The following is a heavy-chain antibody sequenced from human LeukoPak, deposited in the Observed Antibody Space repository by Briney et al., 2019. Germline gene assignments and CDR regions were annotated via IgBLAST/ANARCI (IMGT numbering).Heavy chain of an antibody. Sequence: ETLSLTCTVSGGSISSYYWSWIRQPPGKGLEWIGYIYYGGSTNYNPSLKSRVTISVDTSKNQFSLKLSSVTAADTAVYYCVSMDCSSTSCLLVYWGQGTLVTVSS. CDR3: VSMDCSSTSCLLVY. CDR2: IYYGGST. V-gene: IGHV4-59*01. J-gene: IGHJ4*02. D-gene: IGHD2-2*01. CDR1: GGSISSYY.